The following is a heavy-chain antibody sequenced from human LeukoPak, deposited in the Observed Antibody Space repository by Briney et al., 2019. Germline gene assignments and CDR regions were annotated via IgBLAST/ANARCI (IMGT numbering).Heavy chain of an antibody. CDR1: GYSSTTYW. V-gene: IGHV5-51*01. D-gene: IGHD1-26*01. CDR3: ARYYPALGSFDA. Sequence: GESLKISCKTSGYSSTTYWIGWVRQMPGKGLEWMGIIYPGDSDTRYSPSFQGQVTISADKSISTAYLQWSSLKASDTAMYYCARYYPALGSFDAWGQGTMVTVSS. J-gene: IGHJ3*01. CDR2: IYPGDSDT.